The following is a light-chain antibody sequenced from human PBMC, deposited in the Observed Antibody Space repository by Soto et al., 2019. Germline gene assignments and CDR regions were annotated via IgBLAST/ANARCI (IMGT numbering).Light chain of an antibody. CDR2: GVS. CDR3: QHLHWA. Sequence: IHLTQSPSSLSASVGDRVTITCRASQEISGYLAWYQQTPGKAPKLLIYGVSTLQDGVSSRFSGRGSGTDFSLTISSLQPEDFAIYYCQHLHWAFGPGT. V-gene: IGKV1-9*01. CDR1: QEISGY. J-gene: IGKJ1*01.